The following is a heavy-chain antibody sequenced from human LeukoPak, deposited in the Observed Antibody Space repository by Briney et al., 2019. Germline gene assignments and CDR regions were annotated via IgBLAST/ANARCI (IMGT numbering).Heavy chain of an antibody. D-gene: IGHD2-21*01. CDR1: GYTFTSYY. V-gene: IGHV1-46*01. J-gene: IGHJ4*02. CDR2: INPSGGST. CDR3: ARDLAKNQDY. Sequence: GASVKVSCKASGYTFTSYYMHWVRQAPGQGLEWMGIINPSGGSTSYAQKFQGRVTMTRDMSTSTDYMELSSLRSEDTAVYYCARDLAKNQDYWGQGTLVTVSS.